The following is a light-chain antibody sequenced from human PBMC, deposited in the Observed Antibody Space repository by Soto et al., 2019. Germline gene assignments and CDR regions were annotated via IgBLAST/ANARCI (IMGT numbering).Light chain of an antibody. CDR2: GAS. Sequence: EIVLTQSPGTLSLSPGERATLSCRDSQSVSISYLAWYQQKPGQAPRLLIYGASSMATGIPDRFSGSGSGTDFTLTISRLEPVDFAVYYCQQYGSSPYTFGQGTKLEIK. J-gene: IGKJ2*01. CDR3: QQYGSSPYT. V-gene: IGKV3-20*01. CDR1: QSVSISY.